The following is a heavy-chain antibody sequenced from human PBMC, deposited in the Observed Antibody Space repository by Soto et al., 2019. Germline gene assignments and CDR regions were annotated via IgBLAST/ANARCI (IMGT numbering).Heavy chain of an antibody. J-gene: IGHJ4*02. D-gene: IGHD6-19*01. CDR2: IKCDGSEM. CDR3: VINCGWYNLDQ. V-gene: IGHV3-7*03. Sequence: DVQVVESGGGLVQSGGSLRLSCAVSGFSFSSYWMTWVRQAPGKGLEWVASIKCDGSEMQYAGSVKGRFTISRDNAKNSLDLPMKSLRAEDTAVYFCVINCGWYNLDQWGQGTLVTVSS. CDR1: GFSFSSYW.